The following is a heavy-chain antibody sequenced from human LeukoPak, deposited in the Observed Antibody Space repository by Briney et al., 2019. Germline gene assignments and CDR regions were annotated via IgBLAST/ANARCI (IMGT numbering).Heavy chain of an antibody. CDR2: IIPILDTA. Sequence: SVKVSCKASGGTFRSYVISWVRQAPGQGLEWMGGIIPILDTADYAQKFQGRVTITADESTSTAYMELSSLRSEDTAVYYCARVSVTTSSFDYWGQGTLVTVSS. V-gene: IGHV1-69*13. CDR1: GGTFRSYV. J-gene: IGHJ4*02. D-gene: IGHD4-17*01. CDR3: ARVSVTTSSFDY.